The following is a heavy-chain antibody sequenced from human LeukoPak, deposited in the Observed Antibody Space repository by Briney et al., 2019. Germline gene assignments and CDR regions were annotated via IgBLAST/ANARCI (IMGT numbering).Heavy chain of an antibody. CDR1: GYTFTSYD. D-gene: IGHD1-1*01. Sequence: ASVKVSCEASGYTFTSYDINWVRQATGQGLEWMGWMNPNSGSTGYAQKFQGRVTITRSTSISTAYMELSSLRSEDTAVYYCASQEPNWNRIGCPFDIWGQGTMVTVSS. CDR3: ASQEPNWNRIGCPFDI. V-gene: IGHV1-8*03. J-gene: IGHJ3*02. CDR2: MNPNSGST.